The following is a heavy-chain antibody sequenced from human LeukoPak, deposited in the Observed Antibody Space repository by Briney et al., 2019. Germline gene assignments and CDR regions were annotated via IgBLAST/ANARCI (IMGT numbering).Heavy chain of an antibody. CDR2: ISNSGTT. V-gene: IGHV4-59*01. Sequence: PSENPSLNCTVSGGPIKDYYWTRIRQGPREGMGWIGYISNSGTTDYNPSLKSRVTMSVDTSNNEFSLRLTSVTAADTAMYYCARVVRGAVTSNCFDPWGQGTLVTVSS. CDR1: GGPIKDYY. CDR3: ARVVRGAVTSNCFDP. J-gene: IGHJ5*02. D-gene: IGHD4-17*01.